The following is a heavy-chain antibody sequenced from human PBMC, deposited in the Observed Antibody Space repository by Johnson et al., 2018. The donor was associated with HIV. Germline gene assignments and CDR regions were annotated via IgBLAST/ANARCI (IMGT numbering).Heavy chain of an antibody. CDR2: IYSGGTT. Sequence: MQLVESGGGVVQPGRSLRLSCAASGLTVSGNYMNWVRQAPGKGLEWVSVIYSGGTTYYADSVKGRFTISRDNSKNTLYLQMNSLRAEDTALYYCARDSTPWGGEHVGYAFDLWGRGTLVTISS. J-gene: IGHJ3*01. D-gene: IGHD4-17*01. CDR3: ARDSTPWGGEHVGYAFDL. CDR1: GLTVSGNY. V-gene: IGHV3-66*01.